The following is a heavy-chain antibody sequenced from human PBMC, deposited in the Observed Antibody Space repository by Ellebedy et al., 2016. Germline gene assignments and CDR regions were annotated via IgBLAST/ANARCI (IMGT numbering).Heavy chain of an antibody. CDR2: ICGNDVK. CDR1: GFSLSTNRVT. Sequence: SGPTLVKPTQTLTLTCTFSGFSLSTNRVTVGWVRQPPGKALEWLTFICGNDVKRYSPSLKSRLTIAKDTSKNQVVLTMTNMDPVDTATYYCVHRTTITSVDYWGQGTLVTVSS. V-gene: IGHV2-5*01. CDR3: VHRTTITSVDY. D-gene: IGHD4-11*01. J-gene: IGHJ4*02.